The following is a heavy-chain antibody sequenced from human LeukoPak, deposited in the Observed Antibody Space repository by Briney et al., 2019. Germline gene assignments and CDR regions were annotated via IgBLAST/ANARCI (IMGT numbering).Heavy chain of an antibody. Sequence: ASVKVSCKASGYTFTSYGIIWVRQAPGQGLEWMGWISAYDGNVDYAQNLQGRVTMTTDSSTSTAYMELRSLRSEDTAVYYCARGLRYYDYVPYWGQGTLVTVSS. D-gene: IGHD3-16*01. J-gene: IGHJ4*02. CDR3: ARGLRYYDYVPY. V-gene: IGHV1-18*01. CDR2: ISAYDGNV. CDR1: GYTFTSYG.